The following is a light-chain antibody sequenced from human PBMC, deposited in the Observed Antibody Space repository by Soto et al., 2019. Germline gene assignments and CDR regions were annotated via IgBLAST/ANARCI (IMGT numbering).Light chain of an antibody. J-gene: IGKJ1*01. Sequence: ETVLTQSPGTLSLSPGERATLSCRASQTIRSNYLAWYRQTPGQATRLLIYGPSNRATGIADRFSGSGSGTDFTLTISRLEPEDFALYYCQQYGSSPWTFGQGTKLEIK. V-gene: IGKV3-20*01. CDR2: GPS. CDR3: QQYGSSPWT. CDR1: QTIRSNY.